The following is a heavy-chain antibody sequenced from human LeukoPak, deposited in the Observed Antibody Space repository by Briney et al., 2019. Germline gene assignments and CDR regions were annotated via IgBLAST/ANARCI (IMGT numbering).Heavy chain of an antibody. CDR1: GFTFSSYA. Sequence: GGSLRLSCAASGFTFSSYAMSWVRQAPGKGLEWVAAISGSGGSTYYADSVKGRFTISRDNAKNTLYLQMNSLRAEDTAVYYCAKDKRDVDTAMVTWLDYWGQGTLVTVSS. D-gene: IGHD5-18*01. V-gene: IGHV3-23*01. J-gene: IGHJ4*02. CDR2: ISGSGGST. CDR3: AKDKRDVDTAMVTWLDY.